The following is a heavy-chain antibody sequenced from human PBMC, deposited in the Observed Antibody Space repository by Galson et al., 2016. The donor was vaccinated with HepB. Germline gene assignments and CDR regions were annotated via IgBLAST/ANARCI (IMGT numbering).Heavy chain of an antibody. Sequence: SLRLSCAASRFTFSSYAMSWVRQAPGKGLAWCSVISGSCCRTYYADSVKGRFTISRDNSKNTLYPQMNSLGVEDTAIYYCAKGGQWLLRGPGWFDPWGQGTLVSVSS. CDR3: AKGGQWLLRGPGWFDP. CDR1: RFTFSSYA. D-gene: IGHD6-19*01. CDR2: ISGSCCRT. J-gene: IGHJ5*02. V-gene: IGHV3-23*01.